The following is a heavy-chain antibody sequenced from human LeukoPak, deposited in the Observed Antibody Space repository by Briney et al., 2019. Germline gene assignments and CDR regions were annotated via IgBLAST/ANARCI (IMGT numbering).Heavy chain of an antibody. J-gene: IGHJ5*02. Sequence: PSQTLSLTCAVSGGSISSGGYSWSWIRQPPGKGLEWIGYIYHSGSTYYNPSLKSRVTISVDRSKNQFSLKLSSVTAADTAVYYCARGPVYDSSGYYYDSWFDPWGQGTLVTVSS. CDR3: ARGPVYDSSGYYYDSWFDP. V-gene: IGHV4-30-2*01. CDR1: GGSISSGGYS. CDR2: IYHSGST. D-gene: IGHD3-22*01.